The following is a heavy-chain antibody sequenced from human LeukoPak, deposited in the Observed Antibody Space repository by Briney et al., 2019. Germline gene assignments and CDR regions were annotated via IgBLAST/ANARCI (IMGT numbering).Heavy chain of an antibody. CDR1: GGSISSYY. V-gene: IGHV4-59*08. Sequence: SDTLSLTCTVSGGSISSYYWSWIRQPPGKGLEWIEYIYYSGSTNYNPSLKSRVTISVDTSKNQFSLKLSSVTAADTAVYYCARQTCSGGSCYWFDPWGQGTLVTVSS. CDR2: IYYSGST. CDR3: ARQTCSGGSCYWFDP. J-gene: IGHJ5*02. D-gene: IGHD2-15*01.